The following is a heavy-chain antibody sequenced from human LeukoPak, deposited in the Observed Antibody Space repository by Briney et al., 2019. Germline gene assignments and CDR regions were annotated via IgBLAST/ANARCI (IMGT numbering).Heavy chain of an antibody. V-gene: IGHV4-59*11. CDR3: ARDPYYDSSTYWYFDL. CDR1: GGSISSHY. Sequence: PSETLSLTCTVFGGSISSHYWSWIRQPPGKGLEWIGYIYYSGSTNYNPSLKSRVTISVDTSKNQFSLKLSSVTAADTAVYYCARDPYYDSSTYWYFDLWGRGTLVTVSS. D-gene: IGHD3-22*01. J-gene: IGHJ2*01. CDR2: IYYSGST.